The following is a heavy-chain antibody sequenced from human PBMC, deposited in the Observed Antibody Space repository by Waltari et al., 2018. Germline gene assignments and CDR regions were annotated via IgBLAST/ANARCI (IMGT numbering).Heavy chain of an antibody. J-gene: IGHJ6*02. CDR3: ARDLRHYYYYYGMDV. Sequence: GYTFTSYDINWVRQATGQGLEWMGWMNPNSGNTGYAQKFQGRVTMTRNTSISTAYMELSSLRSEDTAVYYCARDLRHYYYYYGMDVWGQGTTVTVSS. CDR2: MNPNSGNT. D-gene: IGHD3-10*01. V-gene: IGHV1-8*01. CDR1: GYTFTSYD.